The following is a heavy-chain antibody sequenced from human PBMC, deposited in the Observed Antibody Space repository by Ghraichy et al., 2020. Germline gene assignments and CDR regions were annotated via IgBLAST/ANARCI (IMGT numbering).Heavy chain of an antibody. CDR2: ISSSSSYI. CDR3: ARGLWRSSTVWTGMDV. J-gene: IGHJ6*02. D-gene: IGHD2-2*01. Sequence: GGSLRLSCAASGFTFSSYSMNWVRQAPGKGLEWVSSISSSSSYIYYADSVKGRFTISRDNAKNSLYLQMNSLRAEDTAVYYCARGLWRSSTVWTGMDVWGQGTTVTVSS. CDR1: GFTFSSYS. V-gene: IGHV3-21*01.